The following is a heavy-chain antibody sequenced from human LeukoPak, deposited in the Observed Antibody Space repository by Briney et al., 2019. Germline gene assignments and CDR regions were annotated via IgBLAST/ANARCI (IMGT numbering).Heavy chain of an antibody. V-gene: IGHV1-8*03. D-gene: IGHD2-8*01. Sequence: ASVKVSCKASGYTFTIFDITWVRQATGQGLECMGWMNPNSGKTGYAQKFQGRVTITRDTSMGTAYMELSSLRSDDTAVYYCAGSLGYCTSNVCYLKYWGQGTLVTVSS. CDR1: GYTFTIFD. CDR3: AGSLGYCTSNVCYLKY. CDR2: MNPNSGKT. J-gene: IGHJ4*02.